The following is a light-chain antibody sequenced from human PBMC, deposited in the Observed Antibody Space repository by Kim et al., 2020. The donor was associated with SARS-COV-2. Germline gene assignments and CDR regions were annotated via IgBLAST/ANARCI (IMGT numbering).Light chain of an antibody. CDR2: DAS. CDR1: QTVSNY. V-gene: IGKV3-11*01. J-gene: IGKJ2*01. Sequence: LSPGERATRPCRASQTVSNYLAWYQQKPGQAPRLLIYDASNRATGVPDRFSGSGSGTDFTLTISALEPEDFAVYYCQQRSNWPPNTFGQGTKLEI. CDR3: QQRSNWPPNT.